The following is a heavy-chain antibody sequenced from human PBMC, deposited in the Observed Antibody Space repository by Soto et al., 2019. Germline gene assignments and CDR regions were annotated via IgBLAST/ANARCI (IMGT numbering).Heavy chain of an antibody. J-gene: IGHJ5*02. D-gene: IGHD3-3*01. CDR2: INHTGGT. CDR3: ATRITVFGLLIPPFDP. CDR1: GGSVNVYY. Sequence: PETLSVACAVYGGSVNVYYWNSILQPTGKGLEWIGEINHTGGTHYNPSLKSRVTMSVDTSKNQFSLRLSSVTAADTAIYYCATRITVFGLLIPPFDPWGQGTQVTVSS. V-gene: IGHV4-34*01.